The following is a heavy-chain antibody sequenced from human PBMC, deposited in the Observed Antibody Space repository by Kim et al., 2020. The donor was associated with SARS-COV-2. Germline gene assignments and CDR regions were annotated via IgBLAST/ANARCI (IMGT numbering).Heavy chain of an antibody. V-gene: IGHV4-4*02. J-gene: IGHJ6*02. Sequence: SETLSLTCAVSGGSISSSNWWSWVRQPPGKGLEWIGEIYHSGSTNYNPSLKSRVTISVDKSKNQFSLKLSSVTAADTAVYYCARSEEAYHGGPQRYGMDVWGQGTTVTVSS. CDR2: IYHSGST. D-gene: IGHD2-15*01. CDR1: GGSISSSNW. CDR3: ARSEEAYHGGPQRYGMDV.